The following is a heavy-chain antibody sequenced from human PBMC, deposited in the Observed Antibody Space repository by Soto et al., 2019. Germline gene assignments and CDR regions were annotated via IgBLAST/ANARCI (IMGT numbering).Heavy chain of an antibody. D-gene: IGHD6-19*01. CDR2: ISWNSGSI. CDR1: GFTFDDYA. Sequence: EVQLVESGGGLVQPGRSLRLSCAASGFTFDDYAMHWVRQAPGKGLEWVSGISWNSGSIGYADSVKGRFTISRDNAKNSLYLQMNSLRAEDTALYYCAKDIGAVAGTGWFDPWGQGTLVTVSS. CDR3: AKDIGAVAGTGWFDP. J-gene: IGHJ5*02. V-gene: IGHV3-9*01.